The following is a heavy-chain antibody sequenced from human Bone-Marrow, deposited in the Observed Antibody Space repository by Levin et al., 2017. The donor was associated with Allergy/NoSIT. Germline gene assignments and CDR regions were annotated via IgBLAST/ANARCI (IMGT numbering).Heavy chain of an antibody. CDR3: ASGVLEGHDYWDY. J-gene: IGHJ4*02. V-gene: IGHV3-74*01. CDR1: GFAFRGFW. Sequence: GGSLRLSCVASGFAFRGFWMHWVRQVPGKGLMWVSRINGDGSATNYADSVKGRFTISRDNAKKTLFLEMSNLRAEDTAVYYCASGVLEGHDYWDYWGQGTLVTVSS. CDR2: INGDGSAT. D-gene: IGHD3-3*01.